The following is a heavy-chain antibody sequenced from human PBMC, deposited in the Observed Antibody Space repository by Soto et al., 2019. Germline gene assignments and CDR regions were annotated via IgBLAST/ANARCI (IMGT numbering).Heavy chain of an antibody. V-gene: IGHV1-24*01. Sequence: GASVKVSCKVSGYTLTESSMHWVRQAPGKGLEWMGGFDPEDGETIYAQKFQGRVTMTEDTSTDTAYMELSSLRSEDTAVYYCATWDSSGWRYYGMDVWGQGTTVTVSS. D-gene: IGHD6-19*01. CDR3: ATWDSSGWRYYGMDV. J-gene: IGHJ6*02. CDR1: GYTLTESS. CDR2: FDPEDGET.